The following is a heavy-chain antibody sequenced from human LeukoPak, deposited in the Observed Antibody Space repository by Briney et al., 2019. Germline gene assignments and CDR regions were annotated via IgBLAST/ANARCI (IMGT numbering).Heavy chain of an antibody. CDR3: ARDQGENYDSSGYYPY. D-gene: IGHD3-22*01. CDR1: GFTFSDYY. J-gene: IGHJ4*02. Sequence: PGGSLRLSCAASGFTFSDYYMSWIRQAPGKGLEWVSYISGSSSSPNYADSVKGRFTISRDNAKNSLYLQMNSLRAEDTAAYYCARDQGENYDSSGYYPYWGQGTLVTVSS. CDR2: ISGSSSSP. V-gene: IGHV3-11*06.